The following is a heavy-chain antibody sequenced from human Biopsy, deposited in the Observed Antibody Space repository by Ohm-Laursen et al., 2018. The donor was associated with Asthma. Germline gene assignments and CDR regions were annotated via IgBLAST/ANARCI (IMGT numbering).Heavy chain of an antibody. J-gene: IGHJ2*01. V-gene: IGHV4-61*01. CDR3: ARVPTTLRYFDL. Sequence: SETLSLTWTVSGGSVSSGSYYWSWIRQPPGKGLAWVSYISYSGSTDYNPSLKSLLTISMDTSKIQFSLKLSSVTAADTAVYYCARVPTTLRYFDLWGRGTLVTVSS. CDR2: ISYSGST. D-gene: IGHD2-15*01. CDR1: GGSVSSGSYY.